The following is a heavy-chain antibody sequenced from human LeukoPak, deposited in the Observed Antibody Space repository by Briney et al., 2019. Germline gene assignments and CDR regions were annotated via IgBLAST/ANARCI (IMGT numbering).Heavy chain of an antibody. Sequence: SGVSLRLSCAASGFPFSSYWMHWVRQPPGKGLVWVARIKSDGSSTGYADSVKGRFTNSRDNAKNTLYLQMNSLRDEDTAVYYCARGDAHGFDFWGQGTMVTVSS. CDR2: IKSDGSST. J-gene: IGHJ3*01. D-gene: IGHD2-2*01. CDR1: GFPFSSYW. V-gene: IGHV3-74*01. CDR3: ARGDAHGFDF.